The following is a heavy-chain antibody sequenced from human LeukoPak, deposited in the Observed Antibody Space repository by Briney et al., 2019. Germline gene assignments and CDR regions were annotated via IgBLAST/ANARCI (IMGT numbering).Heavy chain of an antibody. D-gene: IGHD2-21*02. J-gene: IGHJ4*02. CDR2: IKEDGSAK. Sequence: GGSLRLSCAASGFNFGIYWMSWVRQTPGKGLEWVAHIKEDGSAKYYVDSVKGRFTISRENAKNSVYLQMNSLRAEDTAVYYCARECGGDCYSDYWGQGTLVTVSS. CDR3: ARECGGDCYSDY. V-gene: IGHV3-7*01. CDR1: GFNFGIYW.